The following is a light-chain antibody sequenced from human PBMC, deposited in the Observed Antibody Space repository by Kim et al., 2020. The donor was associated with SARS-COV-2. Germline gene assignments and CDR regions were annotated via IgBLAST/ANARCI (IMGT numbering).Light chain of an antibody. Sequence: QAVVTQEPSLTVSPGGTVTLTCASSTEAVTSGYSPNWFQQKPGQAPRALIYSTNNRHSWTPSRFSGSLLGGKAALTLSDVQPEDEAEYYFLLHYEDPLHWIFGGGTKLTVL. CDR2: STN. CDR1: TEAVTSGYS. J-gene: IGLJ2*01. V-gene: IGLV7-43*01. CDR3: LLHYEDPLHWI.